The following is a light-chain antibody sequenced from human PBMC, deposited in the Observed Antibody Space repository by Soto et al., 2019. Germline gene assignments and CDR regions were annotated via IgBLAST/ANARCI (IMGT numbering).Light chain of an antibody. J-gene: IGLJ1*01. CDR1: SSNIGSNT. Sequence: QSVLTQPPSASGTPGQRVTISCSGSSSNIGSNTVNWYQHLPGTAPTLLIYSNNQRPSGVPDRFSGSKSGTSASLAISGLQSEDEADYYCAAWDDTLNGYVFGTGIKVTVL. CDR2: SNN. V-gene: IGLV1-44*01. CDR3: AAWDDTLNGYV.